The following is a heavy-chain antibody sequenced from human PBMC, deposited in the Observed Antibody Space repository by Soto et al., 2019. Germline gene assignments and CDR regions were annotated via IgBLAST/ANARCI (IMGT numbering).Heavy chain of an antibody. Sequence: QITLKESGPTLVRPTQTLTLTCTFSGFSLSTTGVGVGWIRQPPGKALEWLALIYWDDDKRYSPSLKSRLTITKDNSNNEVILTMTNIDPVDTATYYCAQRLRDYSLGPERANYFDPWDQGTLVTVSS. CDR3: AQRLRDYSLGPERANYFDP. J-gene: IGHJ5*02. V-gene: IGHV2-5*02. CDR1: GFSLSTTGVG. D-gene: IGHD3-16*01. CDR2: IYWDDDK.